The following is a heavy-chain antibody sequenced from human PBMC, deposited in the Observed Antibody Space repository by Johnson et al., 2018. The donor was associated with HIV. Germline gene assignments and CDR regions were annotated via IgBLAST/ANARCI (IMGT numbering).Heavy chain of an antibody. CDR2: ISSNGGST. CDR3: AKEGRYGAFPLWFDI. D-gene: IGHD1-14*01. V-gene: IGHV3-64*04. J-gene: IGHJ3*02. CDR1: GFTFSMYA. Sequence: QVQLVESGGGLVQPGGSLRLSCAASGFTFSMYAMHWVRQAPGKGLEYVSAISSNGGSTYYADSVKGRFTISRDNSKNTLYLQMNSLRAEDTAVYYCAKEGRYGAFPLWFDIWGQGTMVTVSS.